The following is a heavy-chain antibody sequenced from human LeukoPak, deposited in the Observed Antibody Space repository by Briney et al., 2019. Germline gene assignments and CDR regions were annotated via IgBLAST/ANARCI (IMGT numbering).Heavy chain of an antibody. CDR2: IKQDGSEK. V-gene: IGHV3-7*01. Sequence: PGGSLRLSCAASGFTFSSYWMSWVRQAPGKGLEWVANIKQDGSEKYYVDSVMGRFTISRDNAKNSLYLQMNSLRAEDTAVYYCARDLPITIFGVVIGGNWFDPWGQGTLVTVSS. CDR3: ARDLPITIFGVVIGGNWFDP. J-gene: IGHJ5*02. D-gene: IGHD3-3*01. CDR1: GFTFSSYW.